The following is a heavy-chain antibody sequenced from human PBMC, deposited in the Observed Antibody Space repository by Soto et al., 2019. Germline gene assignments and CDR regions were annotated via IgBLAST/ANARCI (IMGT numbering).Heavy chain of an antibody. CDR1: GYTFSNFA. D-gene: IGHD3-9*01. J-gene: IGHJ4*02. CDR2: INAGNWNT. V-gene: IGHV1-3*01. CDR3: ARRDMLTGYVYFDY. Sequence: ASVKVSCKASGYTFSNFAMHWVRQAPGQRLEWMGWINAGNWNTKYSQKFQGRVTITRDTSASTAYMELSSLKASDSATYYCARRDMLTGYVYFDYWGQGTQVTVSS.